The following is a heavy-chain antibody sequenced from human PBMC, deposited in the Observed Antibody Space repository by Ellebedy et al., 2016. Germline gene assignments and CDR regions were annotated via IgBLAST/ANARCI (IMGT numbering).Heavy chain of an antibody. CDR2: IYTTGNT. CDR3: ATLTIPGGSDS. Sequence: SETLSLXCIVSGDSINSDSYYWSWIRQPAGKGLEWIGRIYTTGNTIYNPSLKSRVTMSVDTSKNHFSLELSSVTAADTAVYYCATLTIPGGSDSWGQGTLVTVSS. J-gene: IGHJ4*02. CDR1: GDSINSDSYY. V-gene: IGHV4-61*02. D-gene: IGHD3-3*01.